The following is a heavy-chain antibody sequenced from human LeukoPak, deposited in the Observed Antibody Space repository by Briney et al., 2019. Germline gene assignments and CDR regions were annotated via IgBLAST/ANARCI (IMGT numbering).Heavy chain of an antibody. V-gene: IGHV3-30*04. CDR1: GFTFSSYA. CDR2: ISYDGSNK. Sequence: PGGSLRLSCAASGFTFSSYAMHWVRQAPGKGLEWVAVISYDGSNKYYADSVKGRFTISRDNSKNTLYLQMNSLRAEDTAVYYCAKGNDYVWGSPHYYYYYGMDVWGQGTTVTVSS. D-gene: IGHD3-16*01. J-gene: IGHJ6*02. CDR3: AKGNDYVWGSPHYYYYYGMDV.